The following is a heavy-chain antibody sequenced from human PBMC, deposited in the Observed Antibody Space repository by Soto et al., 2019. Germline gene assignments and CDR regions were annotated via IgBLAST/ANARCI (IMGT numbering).Heavy chain of an antibody. V-gene: IGHV1-18*01. CDR3: ARGQSADPRRCWFDP. CDR2: ISSYNGNT. CDR1: CYTFTSYV. Sequence: ASVNVSCKSSCYTFTSYVISWVRQAPGQGLEVMGWISSYNGNTKYSQKLQVIGTITTDTSAITAYVDLMSLESDNTPVYCFARGQSADPRRCWFDPWGQGTLVTVSS. J-gene: IGHJ5*02.